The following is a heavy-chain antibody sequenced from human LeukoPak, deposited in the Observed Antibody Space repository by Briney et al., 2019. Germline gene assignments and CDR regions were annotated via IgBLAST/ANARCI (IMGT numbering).Heavy chain of an antibody. CDR3: ESGFGKSEAY. V-gene: IGHV3-11*01. CDR1: GVTFSDSY. D-gene: IGHD3-16*01. J-gene: IGHJ1*01. Sequence: GGSLRLSCAASGVTFSDSYITWIRQAPGKGREWVSYIISAGDTTYYADSVKGRFTISRDNAKNSLYLQMNSLRAEDTDMYFCESGFGKSEAYWGQGTLVTV. CDR2: IISAGDTT.